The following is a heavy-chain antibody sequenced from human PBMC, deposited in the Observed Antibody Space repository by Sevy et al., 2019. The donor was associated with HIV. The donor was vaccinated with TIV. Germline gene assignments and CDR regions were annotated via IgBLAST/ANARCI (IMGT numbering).Heavy chain of an antibody. Sequence: GGSLRLSCAASGFTFSSYAMNWVRQAPGKGLEWVAVISYDGSNKYYADSVKGRFTISRDNSKNTLYLQMNSLRAEDTAVYYCARESYIVGATFGGQGTLVTVSS. CDR2: ISYDGSNK. D-gene: IGHD1-26*01. CDR3: ARESYIVGATF. V-gene: IGHV3-30-3*01. J-gene: IGHJ4*02. CDR1: GFTFSSYA.